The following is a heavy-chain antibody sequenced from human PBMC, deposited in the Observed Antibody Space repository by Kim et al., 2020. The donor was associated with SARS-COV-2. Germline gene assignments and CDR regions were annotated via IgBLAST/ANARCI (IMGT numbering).Heavy chain of an antibody. V-gene: IGHV3-11*01. J-gene: IGHJ3*02. CDR3: ARDRKYGAYQLLSYGAGPDAFDI. CDR1: GFTFSDYY. D-gene: IGHD2-2*01. Sequence: GSLRLSCAASGFTFSDYYMSWIRQAPGKGLEWVSYISSSGSTIYYADSVKGRFTISRDNAKNSLYLQMNSLRAEDTAVYYCARDRKYGAYQLLSYGAGPDAFDIWGQGTMVTVSS. CDR2: ISSSGSTI.